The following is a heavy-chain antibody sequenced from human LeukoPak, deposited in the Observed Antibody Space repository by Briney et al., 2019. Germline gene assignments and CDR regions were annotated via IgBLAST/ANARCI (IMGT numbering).Heavy chain of an antibody. D-gene: IGHD3-22*01. Sequence: GESQKISCKGSGYSFTSYWIGWVRQMPGKGLEWMGIIYPGDSDTRYSPSFQGQVTISADKSISTAYLQWSSLKASDTAMYYCATLNYYDSSGYSGYFDYWGQGTLVTVSS. V-gene: IGHV5-51*01. CDR1: GYSFTSYW. J-gene: IGHJ4*02. CDR3: ATLNYYDSSGYSGYFDY. CDR2: IYPGDSDT.